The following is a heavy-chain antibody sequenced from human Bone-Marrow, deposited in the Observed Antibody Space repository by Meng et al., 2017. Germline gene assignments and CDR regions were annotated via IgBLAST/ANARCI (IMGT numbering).Heavy chain of an antibody. CDR3: TTLSGIVATITEVYYYYYYGMDV. J-gene: IGHJ6*02. V-gene: IGHV3-74*01. CDR1: GFTFSNYW. D-gene: IGHD5-12*01. CDR2: IRRDGSVT. Sequence: GESLKISCAASGFTFSNYWMNWVRLAPGTGLVWVSGIRRDGSVTGYADSVKGRFTISRDNAKNTLYLQMNSLKTEDTAVYYCTTLSGIVATITEVYYYYYYGMDVWGQGTTVTVSS.